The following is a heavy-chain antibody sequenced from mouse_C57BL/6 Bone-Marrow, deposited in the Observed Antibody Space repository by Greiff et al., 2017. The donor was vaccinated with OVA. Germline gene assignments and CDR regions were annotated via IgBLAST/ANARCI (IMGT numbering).Heavy chain of an antibody. Sequence: DVKLVESGGGLVQPGGSLKLSCAASGFTFSDYGMAWVRQAPRQGPEWVAFISNLAYSIYYADTVTGRFTISRENAKNTLYLEMSSLRSEDTAMYDCAILKATTYSTRWFAYWGQGTLVTVSA. V-gene: IGHV5-15*01. CDR3: AILKATTYSTRWFAY. J-gene: IGHJ3*01. CDR2: ISNLAYSI. CDR1: GFTFSDYG. D-gene: IGHD2-5*01.